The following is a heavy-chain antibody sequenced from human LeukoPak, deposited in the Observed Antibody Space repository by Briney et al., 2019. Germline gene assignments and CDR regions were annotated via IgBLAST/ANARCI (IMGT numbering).Heavy chain of an antibody. D-gene: IGHD3-16*01. J-gene: IGHJ5*02. Sequence: GASVKVSCKASGGTFSSYAISWVRQAPGQGLEWMGGIIPIFGTANYAQKFQGRVTITTEESTSTAYMELSSLRSEDTAVYYCARDGSLTGGINWFDPWGQGTLVTVSS. CDR3: ARDGSLTGGINWFDP. CDR1: GGTFSSYA. V-gene: IGHV1-69*05. CDR2: IIPIFGTA.